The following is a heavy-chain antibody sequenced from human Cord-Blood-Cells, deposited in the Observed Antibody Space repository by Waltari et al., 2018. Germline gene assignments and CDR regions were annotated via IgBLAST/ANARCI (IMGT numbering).Heavy chain of an antibody. J-gene: IGHJ2*01. D-gene: IGHD2-15*01. V-gene: IGHV4-34*01. CDR2: INHSGST. Sequence: QVQLQQWGAGLLKPSETLSLPCAVYGGSFSGYYWCWLPQPPGKGLEWIGEINHSGSTNYNPSLKSRVTISVDTSKNQFSLKLSSVTAADTAVYYCARGRLGVGWYFDLWGRDTLVTVSS. CDR3: ARGRLGVGWYFDL. CDR1: GGSFSGYY.